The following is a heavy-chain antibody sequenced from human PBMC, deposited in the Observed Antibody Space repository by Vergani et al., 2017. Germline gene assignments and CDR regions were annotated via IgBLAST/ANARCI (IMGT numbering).Heavy chain of an antibody. J-gene: IGHJ4*02. V-gene: IGHV4-34*01. D-gene: IGHD6-13*01. Sequence: QVQLQQWGAGLLKPSETLSLTCAVYGGSFSGYYWSWIRQHPGKGLEWIGYIYYSGSTYYNPSLKSRVTISVDTSKNQFSLKLSSVTAADTAVYYCARLEGSSLYLADYWGQGTLVTVSS. CDR1: GGSFSGYY. CDR2: IYYSGST. CDR3: ARLEGSSLYLADY.